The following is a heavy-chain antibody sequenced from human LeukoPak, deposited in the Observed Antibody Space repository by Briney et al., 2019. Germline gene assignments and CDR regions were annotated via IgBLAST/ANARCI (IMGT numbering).Heavy chain of an antibody. CDR2: MNPNSGNT. D-gene: IGHD4-23*01. CDR1: GYTFTSYD. V-gene: IGHV1-8*01. J-gene: IGHJ4*02. CDR3: ARARKHREHGGNSLGC. Sequence: ASVKVSCKASGYTFTSYDINWVRRATGQGLEWIGWMNPNSGNTGYAQKFQGRVTMTRNTSISTAYMELSSLRSEDTAVYYCARARKHREHGGNSLGCWGQGTLVTVSS.